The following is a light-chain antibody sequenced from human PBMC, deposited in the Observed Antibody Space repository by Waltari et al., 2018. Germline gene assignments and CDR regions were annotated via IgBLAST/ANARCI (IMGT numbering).Light chain of an antibody. CDR1: QSVLSRSNNKNY. V-gene: IGKV4-1*01. Sequence: DIVLTQSPDSLAVSLGERATINCKSSQSVLSRSNNKNYLGCDQQKPGQPPKLLITWASTRESGVPRRVSGSGSGTEFTLTISGLQAEDVAVYFCQQCYTFPYTFGQGTQLEIK. J-gene: IGKJ2*01. CDR3: QQCYTFPYT. CDR2: WAS.